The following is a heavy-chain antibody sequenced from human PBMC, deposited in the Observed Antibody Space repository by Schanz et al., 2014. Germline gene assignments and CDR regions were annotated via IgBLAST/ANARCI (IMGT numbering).Heavy chain of an antibody. V-gene: IGHV3-23*04. D-gene: IGHD3-10*01. CDR2: ISGSGRDT. CDR3: AKELRPGTGRPRGNFDY. Sequence: EVLLVDSGGGLVQPGGSLRLSCGASGFTFSAHAMSWVRQAPGKGPEWFSAISGSGRDTYYAASVKGRFTISRDNSKNTLSLHRMSLRAEDTAVYYCAKELRPGTGRPRGNFDYWGQGTLVTVSS. CDR1: GFTFSAHA. J-gene: IGHJ4*02.